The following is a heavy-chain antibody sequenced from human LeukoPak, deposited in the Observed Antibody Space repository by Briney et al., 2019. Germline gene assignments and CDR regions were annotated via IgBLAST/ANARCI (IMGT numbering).Heavy chain of an antibody. CDR3: ARVNLLRYFERGAFDI. J-gene: IGHJ3*02. CDR1: GFTFSSYA. Sequence: PGGSLRLSCATSGFTFSSYAMSWVRQAPGKGLEWVSAITDGGGSTYYADSVKGRFTISRDNSKNTLYLQMNSLRAEDTAVYYCARVNLLRYFERGAFDIWGQGTMVTVSS. CDR2: ITDGGGST. D-gene: IGHD3-9*01. V-gene: IGHV3-23*01.